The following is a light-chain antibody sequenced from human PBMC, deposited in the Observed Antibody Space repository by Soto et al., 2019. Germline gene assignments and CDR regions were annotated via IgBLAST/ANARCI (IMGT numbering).Light chain of an antibody. CDR1: SSDVGGYNY. CDR3: SSYTRSSTRV. Sequence: LTQPASVSWSPGQSITISCTGTSSDVGGYNYVSWYQQHPGKAPKLMIYEVSNRPSGVSNRFSGSKSGNTASLTISGLQAEDEADYYCSSYTRSSTRVFGTGTKGTVL. CDR2: EVS. J-gene: IGLJ1*01. V-gene: IGLV2-14*01.